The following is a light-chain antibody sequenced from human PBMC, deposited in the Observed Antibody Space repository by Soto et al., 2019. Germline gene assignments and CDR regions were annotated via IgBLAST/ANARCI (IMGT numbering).Light chain of an antibody. CDR2: DAS. J-gene: IGKJ1*01. CDR3: QQYTNWRT. V-gene: IGKV3-15*01. Sequence: EIVWTQSPATLSVSPGERATLSCRASQSVSSNLAWYQQKPGQAPRLLIYDASTRATGIPARFSGSGSGTEFTLTISSLQSEDFAVYYCQQYTNWRTFGQGTKVDIK. CDR1: QSVSSN.